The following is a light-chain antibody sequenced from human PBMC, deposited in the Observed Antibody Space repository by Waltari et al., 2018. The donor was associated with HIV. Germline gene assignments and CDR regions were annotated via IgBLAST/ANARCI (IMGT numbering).Light chain of an antibody. CDR2: NNN. V-gene: IGLV1-44*01. Sequence: VLTQPPSGSGTPGQRVTISCPGGRFTIGSNSVTWYQHFQETAPRLLIFNNNQRPSWVPARFPFSKSSTSASLAISVLESEDEADYYCAAWDESLNVLVGVLFGGGTKLTVL. CDR3: AAWDESLNVLVGVL. J-gene: IGLJ2*01. CDR1: RFTIGSNS.